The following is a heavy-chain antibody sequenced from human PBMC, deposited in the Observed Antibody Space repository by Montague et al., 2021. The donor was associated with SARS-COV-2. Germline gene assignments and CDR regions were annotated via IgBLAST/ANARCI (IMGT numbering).Heavy chain of an antibody. CDR1: GGSVSSGTYY. J-gene: IGHJ3*01. D-gene: IGHD3-9*01. V-gene: IGHV4-39*01. Sequence: SETLSLTCTVSGGSVSSGTYYWGWIRQPPGKGLEWIGSIYYSGKSDYNPSLKSRATIFVDTSKNQFSLQLGSVTAADTAVYYCARPQPYHDLLTGNPFDVWGQGTMVTVSS. CDR3: ARPQPYHDLLTGNPFDV. CDR2: IYYSGKS.